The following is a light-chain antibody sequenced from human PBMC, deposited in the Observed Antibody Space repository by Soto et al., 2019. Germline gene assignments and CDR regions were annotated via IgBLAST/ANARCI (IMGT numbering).Light chain of an antibody. V-gene: IGKV1-5*03. CDR2: KAS. J-gene: IGKJ1*01. Sequence: DIQMTQSPSTLSASVGDRVTVTCRASQTIDSWLAWYQQRPGKPPNLLIYKASTLASGVPSRFSGSGSGTEFTLTISSLQPDDFATYYYQQYNSYWTFGQGTKVDIK. CDR1: QTIDSW. CDR3: QQYNSYWT.